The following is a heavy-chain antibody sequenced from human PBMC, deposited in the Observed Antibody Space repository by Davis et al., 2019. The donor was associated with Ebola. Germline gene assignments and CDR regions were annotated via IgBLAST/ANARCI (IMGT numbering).Heavy chain of an antibody. CDR2: INHSGST. D-gene: IGHD6-13*01. V-gene: IGHV4-34*01. Sequence: PSETLSLTCAVYGGSFSGYYWSWIRQPPGKGLEWIGEINHSGSTNYNPSLKSRVTISVDTSKNQFSLKLSSVTAADTAVYYCARLLIEAAAVGLWGAFDIWGQGTMVTVSS. CDR1: GGSFSGYY. CDR3: ARLLIEAAAVGLWGAFDI. J-gene: IGHJ3*02.